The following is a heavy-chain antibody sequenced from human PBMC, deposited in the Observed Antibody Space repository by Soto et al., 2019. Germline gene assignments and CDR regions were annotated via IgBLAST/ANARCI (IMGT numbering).Heavy chain of an antibody. CDR2: ISSDGTDK. J-gene: IGHJ6*02. V-gene: IGHV3-30-3*01. CDR1: GFTFSYFA. Sequence: QVQLVDSGGGVVQPGRSLTLSCAASGFTFSYFAIHWVRQPPGKGLEWVAVISSDGTDKYYADSVKGRFTISRDNSKNTLSLQMDSLRGEDTAMYCCLFYYSGMDVWGRGTTVTVSS. CDR3: LFYYSGMDV.